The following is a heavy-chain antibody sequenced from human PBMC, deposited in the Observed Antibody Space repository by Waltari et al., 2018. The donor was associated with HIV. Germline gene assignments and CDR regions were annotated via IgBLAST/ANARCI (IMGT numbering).Heavy chain of an antibody. V-gene: IGHV1-18*01. J-gene: IGHJ4*02. CDR2: ITTYNDNT. D-gene: IGHD2-15*01. Sequence: QVQLVQSGAEVKKPGASVKVSCKTSGYIFTNYGLNWVRQVPGQGLEWMGQITTYNDNTNYAQKLQDRVILTTDTSTRTVYMELRGLRSDDTAIYYCARDRQTPGSFYFDYWGQGTLVTVSS. CDR1: GYIFTNYG. CDR3: ARDRQTPGSFYFDY.